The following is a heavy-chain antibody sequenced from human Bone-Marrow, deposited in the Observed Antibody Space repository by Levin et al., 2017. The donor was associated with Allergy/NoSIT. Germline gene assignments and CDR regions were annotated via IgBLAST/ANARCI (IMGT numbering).Heavy chain of an antibody. D-gene: IGHD2-21*02. V-gene: IGHV3-11*01. Sequence: SCAASGFTFSDYYMSWIRQAPGKGLEWVSYISSSGSTIYYADSVKGRFTISRDNAKNSLYLQMNSLRAEDTAVYYCARDYAYCGGDCYPLDYWGQGTLVTVSS. CDR2: ISSSGSTI. CDR1: GFTFSDYY. J-gene: IGHJ4*02. CDR3: ARDYAYCGGDCYPLDY.